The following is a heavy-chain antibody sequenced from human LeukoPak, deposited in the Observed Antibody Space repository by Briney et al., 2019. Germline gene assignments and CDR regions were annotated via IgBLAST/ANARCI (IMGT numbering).Heavy chain of an antibody. Sequence: GGSLRLSCAASGLTFSSYGMHWVRQAPGKGLEWVAFIRYDGSNKFYADSVKGRFTISRDNSKNTLYLQMNSLRVEDTATYYCAKVPGSGYDYWGQGTLVTVSS. CDR1: GLTFSSYG. J-gene: IGHJ4*02. CDR3: AKVPGSGYDY. V-gene: IGHV3-30*02. CDR2: IRYDGSNK. D-gene: IGHD3-22*01.